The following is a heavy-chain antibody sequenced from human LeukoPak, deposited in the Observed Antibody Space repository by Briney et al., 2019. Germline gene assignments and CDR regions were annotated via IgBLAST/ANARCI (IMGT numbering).Heavy chain of an antibody. Sequence: SETLSLTCTVSGGSISSSSYYWSWIRQPPGKGLEWIGDIYYSGSTNYNPSLKSRVTIAVDTSKNQFSLKLSSVTAADTAVYYCASGTYTHYYFDYWGQGTLVTVSS. V-gene: IGHV4-61*01. CDR1: GGSISSSSYY. D-gene: IGHD1-26*01. CDR2: IYYSGST. CDR3: ASGTYTHYYFDY. J-gene: IGHJ4*02.